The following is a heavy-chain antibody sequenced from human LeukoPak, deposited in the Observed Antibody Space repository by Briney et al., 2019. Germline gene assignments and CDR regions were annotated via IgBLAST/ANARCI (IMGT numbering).Heavy chain of an antibody. Sequence: LRLSCAASGFTVSSNYMSWIRQPPGKGLEWIGYIYYSGSTYYNPSLKSRVTISVDTSKNQFSLKLSSVTAADTAVYYCARAGYFDWLLSPLDYWGQGTLVTVSS. CDR1: GFTVSSNY. CDR3: ARAGYFDWLLSPLDY. V-gene: IGHV4-30-4*08. J-gene: IGHJ4*02. CDR2: IYYSGST. D-gene: IGHD3-9*01.